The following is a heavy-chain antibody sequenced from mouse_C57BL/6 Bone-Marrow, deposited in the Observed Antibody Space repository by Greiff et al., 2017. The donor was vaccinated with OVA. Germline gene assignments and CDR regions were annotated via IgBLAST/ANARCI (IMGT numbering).Heavy chain of an antibody. CDR3: ASPFSNYGYDMDY. V-gene: IGHV1-50*01. CDR1: GYTFTSYW. Sequence: QVQLQQPGAELVKPGASVKLSCKASGYTFTSYWMQWVKQRPGQGLEWIGEIDPSDGYTNYNQKFKGKATLTVDTSSSTAYMQLSSLTSEDSAVFYGASPFSNYGYDMDYWCQGTSVTVSS. CDR2: IDPSDGYT. J-gene: IGHJ4*01. D-gene: IGHD2-5*01.